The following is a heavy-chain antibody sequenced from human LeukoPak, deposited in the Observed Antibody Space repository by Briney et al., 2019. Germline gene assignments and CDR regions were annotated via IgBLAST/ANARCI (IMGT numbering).Heavy chain of an antibody. CDR1: GGSISSYY. J-gene: IGHJ3*02. CDR2: IYYSGGT. D-gene: IGHD6-6*01. Sequence: SQTLSLTCTVSGGSISSYYWSWIRQPPGKGLEWIGYIYYSGGTNYNPSLKSRVTISVDTSKNQFSLKLSSVTAADTAVYYCARPDFSSYGAFDIWGQGTMVTVSS. V-gene: IGHV4-59*01. CDR3: ARPDFSSYGAFDI.